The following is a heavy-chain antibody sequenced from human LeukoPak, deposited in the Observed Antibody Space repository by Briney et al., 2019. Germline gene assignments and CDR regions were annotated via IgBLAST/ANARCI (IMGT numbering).Heavy chain of an antibody. Sequence: SETLSLTCTVSGGSISSYYWSWIRQPPGKGLERIGYIYYSGSTNYNPSLKSRVTISVDTSKNQFSLKLSSVTAADTAVYYCASTSAWVATRTFDIWGQGTMVTVSS. CDR3: ASTSAWVATRTFDI. CDR1: GGSISSYY. CDR2: IYYSGST. V-gene: IGHV4-59*01. J-gene: IGHJ3*02. D-gene: IGHD5-24*01.